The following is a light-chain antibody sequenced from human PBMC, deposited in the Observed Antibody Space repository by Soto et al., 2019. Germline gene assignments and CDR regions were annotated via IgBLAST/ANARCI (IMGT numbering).Light chain of an antibody. V-gene: IGLV2-14*01. J-gene: IGLJ2*01. CDR2: DVN. CDR3: TSYASGSSHVV. Sequence: QSALTQPASVSGSPGQSITLSCTGTSSDIGGYDYVSWYQRHPGKAPKLIIYDVNNRPSGVSNRFSGSKSGNTASLTISGLQDEAEADYYCTSYASGSSHVVFGGGTKLTVL. CDR1: SSDIGGYDY.